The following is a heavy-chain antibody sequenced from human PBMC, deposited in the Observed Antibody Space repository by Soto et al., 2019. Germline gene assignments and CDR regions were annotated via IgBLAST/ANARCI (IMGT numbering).Heavy chain of an antibody. CDR1: GFTFTSSA. Sequence: GASVKVSCKASGFTFTSSAVQWVRQARGQRLEWIGWIVVGSGNTNYAQKFQERVTITRDMSTSTAYMELSSLRSEDTAVYYCAAASLLAAGPFDYWGQGTLVTVSS. J-gene: IGHJ4*02. CDR2: IVVGSGNT. CDR3: AAASLLAAGPFDY. D-gene: IGHD6-6*01. V-gene: IGHV1-58*01.